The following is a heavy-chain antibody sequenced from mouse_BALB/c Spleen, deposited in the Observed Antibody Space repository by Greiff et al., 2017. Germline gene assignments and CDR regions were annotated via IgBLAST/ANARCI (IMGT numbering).Heavy chain of an antibody. D-gene: IGHD2-1*01. CDR1: GYTFTDYY. V-gene: IGHV1-77*01. CDR3: AREGLLLAYFDY. J-gene: IGHJ2*01. CDR2: IYPGSGNT. Sequence: QVQLQQSGAELARPGASVKLSCKASGYTFTDYYINWVKQRTGQGLEWIGEIYPGSGNTYYNEKFKGKATLTADKSSSTAYMQLSSLTSEDSAVYFCAREGLLLAYFDYWGQGTTLTVSS.